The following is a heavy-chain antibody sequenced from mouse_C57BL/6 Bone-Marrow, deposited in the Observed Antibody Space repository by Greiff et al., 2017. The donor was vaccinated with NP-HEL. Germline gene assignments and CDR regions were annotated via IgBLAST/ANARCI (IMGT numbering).Heavy chain of an antibody. CDR1: GFTFSDYG. D-gene: IGHD1-1*01. Sequence: EVMLVESGGGLVKPGGSLKLSCAASGFTFSDYGMHWVRQAPEKGLEWVAYISSGSSTIYYADTVKGRFTISRANAKNTLFLQMTSLRSEDTAMYYCAREGIIYYGSSTRYFDVWGTGTTVTVSS. CDR3: AREGIIYYGSSTRYFDV. J-gene: IGHJ1*03. CDR2: ISSGSSTI. V-gene: IGHV5-17*01.